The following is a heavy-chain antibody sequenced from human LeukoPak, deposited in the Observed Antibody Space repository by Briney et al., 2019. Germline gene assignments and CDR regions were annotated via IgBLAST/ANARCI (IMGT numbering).Heavy chain of an antibody. D-gene: IGHD1-1*01. CDR2: IYHSGTT. V-gene: IGHV4-39*07. Sequence: PSETLSLTCSVSGGSVTTDFYYWGWIRQPPGKGLEWIGNIYHSGTTYSNPSLRSRVTISVDTSKNQFSLNLSSVTAADTAVYYCAREDGGTLYYWGQGTLVTVSS. CDR3: AREDGGTLYY. CDR1: GGSVTTDFYY. J-gene: IGHJ4*02.